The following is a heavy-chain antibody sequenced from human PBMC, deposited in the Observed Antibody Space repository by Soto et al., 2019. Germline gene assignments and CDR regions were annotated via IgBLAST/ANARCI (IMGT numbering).Heavy chain of an antibody. J-gene: IGHJ6*03. D-gene: IGHD2-2*01. Sequence: ASVKVSCKASGYTFTSYGISWVRQAPGQGLEWMGWISDYNVNTNYAQKLQGRFTMTTDTSTSTAYMELSCLRFDDTAVYYCASVLGYCSSTSCFPYYYYYYYMDVWGKGTTVTVSS. CDR1: GYTFTSYG. CDR3: ASVLGYCSSTSCFPYYYYYYYMDV. CDR2: ISDYNVNT. V-gene: IGHV1-18*01.